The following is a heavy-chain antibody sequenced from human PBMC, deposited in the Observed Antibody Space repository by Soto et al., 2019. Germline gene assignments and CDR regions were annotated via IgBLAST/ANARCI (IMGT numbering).Heavy chain of an antibody. Sequence: AASVKVSCNASGYNIQSHSIHWVRQAPGQRLEWMGWINAGNGNTKYSENFEGRVTFTRDTVATTLYMELTSLTSEDTAVYFCGRDQSGIGWYVDWFDPWGQGTLVTVSS. CDR2: INAGNGNT. CDR1: GYNIQSHS. D-gene: IGHD6-19*01. V-gene: IGHV1-3*01. CDR3: GRDQSGIGWYVDWFDP. J-gene: IGHJ5*02.